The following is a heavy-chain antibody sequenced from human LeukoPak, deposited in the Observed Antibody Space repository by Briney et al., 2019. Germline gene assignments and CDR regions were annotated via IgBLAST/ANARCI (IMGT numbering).Heavy chain of an antibody. J-gene: IGHJ4*02. V-gene: IGHV3-30*02. D-gene: IGHD2-15*01. CDR1: GFTFSSYA. CDR2: IRYDGNNK. CDR3: ARVSGSWYGVY. Sequence: GGSLRLSCAASGFTFSSYAMHWVRQAPGKGLEWVAFIRYDGNNKYYADSVKGRFTISRDNAENTLYLQMSSLRAEDTAVYYCARVSGSWYGVYWGQGTLVTVSS.